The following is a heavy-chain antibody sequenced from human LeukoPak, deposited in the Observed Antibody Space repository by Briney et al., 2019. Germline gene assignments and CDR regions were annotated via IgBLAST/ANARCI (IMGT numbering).Heavy chain of an antibody. Sequence: SEKLSCNGTGSGGSISSHYWSWIRQRPGHGLVWLGYIYYSGSTNYTPSLKSRFTTSVDTSRNQFSLKLSSVTAADSAVYYCARRTGYLNYYYYYYMDVWGNGTTVTVSS. CDR3: ARRTGYLNYYYYYYMDV. J-gene: IGHJ6*03. CDR2: IYYSGST. V-gene: IGHV4-59*11. D-gene: IGHD3/OR15-3a*01. CDR1: GGSISSHY.